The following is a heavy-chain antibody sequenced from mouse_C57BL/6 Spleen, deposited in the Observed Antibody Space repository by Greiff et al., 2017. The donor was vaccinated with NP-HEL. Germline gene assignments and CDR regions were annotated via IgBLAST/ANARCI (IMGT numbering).Heavy chain of an antibody. CDR3: AKSYYGSSYEDMDY. CDR2: IYPGAGDS. D-gene: IGHD1-1*01. CDR1: GYAFSSYW. J-gene: IGHJ4*01. V-gene: IGHV1-80*01. Sequence: VQLQQSGAELVKPGASVKISCKASGYAFSSYWMNWVKQRPGKGLEWMGHIYPGAGDSNYNGKFKGKATLTVDKSSSTAYMQLCSLTSEDSAVYFSAKSYYGSSYEDMDYWGQGTSVTVSS.